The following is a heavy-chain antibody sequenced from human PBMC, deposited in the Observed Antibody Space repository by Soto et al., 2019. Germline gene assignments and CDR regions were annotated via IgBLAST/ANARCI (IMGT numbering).Heavy chain of an antibody. V-gene: IGHV3-30*18. Sequence: SLRLSCAASGFTFSSYGMHWVRQAPGKGLEWVAVISYDGSNKYYADSVKGRFTISRDNSKNTLYLQMNSLRAEDTAVYYCAKDAYRIAVAGSIDYWGQGTLVTVSS. CDR3: AKDAYRIAVAGSIDY. CDR1: GFTFSSYG. D-gene: IGHD6-19*01. CDR2: ISYDGSNK. J-gene: IGHJ4*02.